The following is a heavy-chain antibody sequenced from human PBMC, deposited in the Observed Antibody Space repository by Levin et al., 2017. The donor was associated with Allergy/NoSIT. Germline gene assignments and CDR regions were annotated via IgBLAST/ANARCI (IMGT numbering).Heavy chain of an antibody. CDR3: VKEVGGDSYNWFDP. CDR1: GFTFSSFA. CDR2: ISSNGGTT. J-gene: IGHJ5*02. V-gene: IGHV3-64D*06. Sequence: SCSASGFTFSSFAMHWVRQAPGKGLEYVSAISSNGGTTYYADSVKGRFTISRDNSKNTLHLQMSSLRAEDTAVYYCVKEVGGDSYNWFDPWGQGTLVTVSS. D-gene: IGHD2-21*01.